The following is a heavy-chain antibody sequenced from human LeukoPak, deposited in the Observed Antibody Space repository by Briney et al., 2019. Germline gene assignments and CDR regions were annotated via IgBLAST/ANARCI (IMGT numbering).Heavy chain of an antibody. CDR1: GGSISSYY. V-gene: IGHV4-4*09. J-gene: IGHJ4*02. CDR3: ARQAPYDRSLDY. Sequence: SETLSLTCTVSGGSISSYYWSWIRQPPGKGLEWIGYIYTSGSTNYNPSLKSRVTISVDTSKNQFSLKLSSVTAADTAVYYCARQAPYDRSLDYWGQGTLVTVSS. D-gene: IGHD3-22*01. CDR2: IYTSGST.